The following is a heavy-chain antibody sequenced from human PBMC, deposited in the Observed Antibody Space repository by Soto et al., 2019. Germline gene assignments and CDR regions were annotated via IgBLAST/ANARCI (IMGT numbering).Heavy chain of an antibody. Sequence: QVQLVQSGAEVKMPGSSVRVSCKASGGSFSKYGISWVRQAPGQGLEWMGGIIPMVGIGNYAEKFLGRVKITAEASTRTSHRELSSLRSEDTAVYFCARGYRENCFYAMDVWGEGTTVTVSS. CDR3: ARGYRENCFYAMDV. V-gene: IGHV1-69*01. D-gene: IGHD1-26*01. J-gene: IGHJ6*04. CDR1: GGSFSKYG. CDR2: IIPMVGIG.